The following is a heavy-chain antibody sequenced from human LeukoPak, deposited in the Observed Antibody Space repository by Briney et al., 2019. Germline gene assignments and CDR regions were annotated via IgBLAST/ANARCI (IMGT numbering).Heavy chain of an antibody. CDR1: GFTFSNDW. Sequence: GGSLRLSCAASGFTFSNDWMSWVRQAPGKGLEWVGRIKSKTNGGKTDYAAHVKGRFTISRDESKNTLYLQMNSLKTEDTAVYYCTTAYYDSRGYYNDYWGQGTLVTVSS. CDR2: IKSKTNGGKT. D-gene: IGHD3-22*01. CDR3: TTAYYDSRGYYNDY. V-gene: IGHV3-15*01. J-gene: IGHJ4*02.